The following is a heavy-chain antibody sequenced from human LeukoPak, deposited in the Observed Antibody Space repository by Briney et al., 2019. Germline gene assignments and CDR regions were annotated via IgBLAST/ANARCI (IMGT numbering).Heavy chain of an antibody. V-gene: IGHV4-39*07. Sequence: PSETLSLTCTVSGGSISSSSYYWGWIRQPPGKGLEWIGSIYYSGSTYYNPSLKSRVTISVDTSKNQFSLKLSSVTAADTAVYYCARVMSNGQLVDYWGQGTLVTVSS. D-gene: IGHD6-13*01. CDR2: IYYSGST. J-gene: IGHJ4*02. CDR3: ARVMSNGQLVDY. CDR1: GGSISSSSYY.